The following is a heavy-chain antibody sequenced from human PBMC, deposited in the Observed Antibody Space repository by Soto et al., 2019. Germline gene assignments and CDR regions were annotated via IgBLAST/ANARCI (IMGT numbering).Heavy chain of an antibody. Sequence: ASETLSLTCTVSGGSISSGGYYWGWIRQHPGKGLEWIGYIYYSGSTYYNPSLKSRVTISVDTSKNQFSLKLSSVTAADTAVYYCCGYSHPNFDYWGQGTLVTVSS. V-gene: IGHV4-31*03. J-gene: IGHJ4*02. CDR3: CGYSHPNFDY. D-gene: IGHD3-22*01. CDR1: GGSISSGGYY. CDR2: IYYSGST.